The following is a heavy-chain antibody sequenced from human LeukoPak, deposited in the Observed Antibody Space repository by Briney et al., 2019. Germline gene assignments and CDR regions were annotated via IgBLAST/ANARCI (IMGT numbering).Heavy chain of an antibody. Sequence: ASVKVSCKASGYTFIGYYIHWVRQAPGQGLEWMGWINPNSGDTKFAQKFQGRVTMTRDTSITTAYMELSRLRSDDTAMYYCARDGQWLVFSYMDIWGKGTPVTISS. J-gene: IGHJ6*03. CDR1: GYTFIGYY. D-gene: IGHD6-19*01. V-gene: IGHV1-2*02. CDR2: INPNSGDT. CDR3: ARDGQWLVFSYMDI.